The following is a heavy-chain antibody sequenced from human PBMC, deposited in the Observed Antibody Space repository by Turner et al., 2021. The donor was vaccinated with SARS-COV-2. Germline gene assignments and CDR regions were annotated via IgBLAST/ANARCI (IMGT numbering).Heavy chain of an antibody. D-gene: IGHD2-21*02. CDR2: MSYSEMT. J-gene: IGHJ2*01. V-gene: IGHV4-39*01. CDR1: GGSVTNSFYF. Sequence: QLQLEESGPGLGKASETLSLTFGVPGGSVTNSFYFWGWVRQAPGRGLEWIASMSYSEMTYHNPSLRSRVSISKDTSKNQFSLRLTSLTAADTAIYYCATKTHCGSDCYSKYFDLWGRGTPVTVAS. CDR3: ATKTHCGSDCYSKYFDL.